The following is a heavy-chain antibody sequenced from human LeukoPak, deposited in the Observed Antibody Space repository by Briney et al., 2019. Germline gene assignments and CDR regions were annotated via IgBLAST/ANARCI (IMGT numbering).Heavy chain of an antibody. CDR3: ARRRGRYCSSTSCTFDP. D-gene: IGHD2-2*01. V-gene: IGHV4-4*07. CDR1: GGSISSYY. CDR2: IYTSGST. Sequence: SETLSLTCTVSGGSISSYYWSWIRQPAGKGLEWIGRIYTSGSTNYNPSLKSRVTMSVDTSKNQFSLKLSSVTAADTAVYYCARRRGRYCSSTSCTFDPWGQGTLVTVSS. J-gene: IGHJ5*02.